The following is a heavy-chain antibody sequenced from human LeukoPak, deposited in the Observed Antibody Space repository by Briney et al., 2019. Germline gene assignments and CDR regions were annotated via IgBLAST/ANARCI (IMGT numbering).Heavy chain of an antibody. CDR3: TRRLEASDY. Sequence: TLSFSCTASGFTYGDYAMSWLRPAPGNGWEWVGFIRSKAYGGTTEDAASVKGRFTISRDDSKSIAYLQMNSLKTEGTAVYYCTRRLEASDYWGQGTLVTVSS. V-gene: IGHV3-49*03. D-gene: IGHD1-1*01. CDR2: IRSKAYGGTT. CDR1: GFTYGDYA. J-gene: IGHJ4*02.